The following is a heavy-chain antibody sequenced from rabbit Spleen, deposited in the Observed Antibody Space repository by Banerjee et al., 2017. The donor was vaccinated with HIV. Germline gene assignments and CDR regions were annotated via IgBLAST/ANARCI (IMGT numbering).Heavy chain of an antibody. CDR1: GFSFSSNW. V-gene: IGHV1S45*01. D-gene: IGHD1-1*01. J-gene: IGHJ2*01. CDR2: IDTNDGDT. Sequence: LEESGGGLVKPGGTLTLTCTVSGFSFSSNWICWVRQAPGKGLEWIACIDTNDGDTDYANWPKGRFTISKASSTTVTLKMTSLTDADTATYFCARNYVNVFDPWGPGTLVTVS. CDR3: ARNYVNVFDP.